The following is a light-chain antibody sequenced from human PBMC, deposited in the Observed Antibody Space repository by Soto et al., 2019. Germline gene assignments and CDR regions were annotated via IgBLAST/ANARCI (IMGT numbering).Light chain of an antibody. CDR2: SNN. V-gene: IGLV1-44*01. Sequence: QAVVTQPPSASGTPGQRVTISCSGSSSNIGGNTVNWYQQLPGAAPKLLIYSNNQRPSGVPDRFSGSKSGTSASLAISGLQSDDEADYYCAAWDDSLNGRGVFGGGTKLTVL. J-gene: IGLJ2*01. CDR3: AAWDDSLNGRGV. CDR1: SSNIGGNT.